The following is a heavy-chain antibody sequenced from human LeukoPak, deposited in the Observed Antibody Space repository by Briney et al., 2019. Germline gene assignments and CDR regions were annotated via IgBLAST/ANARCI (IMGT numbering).Heavy chain of an antibody. D-gene: IGHD5-18*01. V-gene: IGHV3-30*03. CDR2: ISYDGSNK. CDR3: ARNLRDNYGPYLYDY. Sequence: PGGSLRLSCAASGFTFSSYAMSWVRQAPGKGLEWVAVISYDGSNKYYADSVKGRFTISRDNSKNTPYLQMNSLRAEDTAVYYCARNLRDNYGPYLYDYWGQGTLVTVPS. CDR1: GFTFSSYA. J-gene: IGHJ4*02.